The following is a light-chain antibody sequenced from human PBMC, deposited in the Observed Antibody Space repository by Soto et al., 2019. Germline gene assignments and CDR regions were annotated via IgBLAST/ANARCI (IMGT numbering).Light chain of an antibody. CDR3: QSYDSSLSAWKV. CDR1: NTNIGAGYD. CDR2: ANI. V-gene: IGLV1-40*01. Sequence: QSVLTQPPSVSGAPGQRVSISCTGTNTNIGAGYDVNWYQLLPGTAPKLLIYANINRPSGVPDRFSGSKSGASAFLVITGLQAEDEADYYCQSYDSSLSAWKVLGGGTKLTVL. J-gene: IGLJ3*02.